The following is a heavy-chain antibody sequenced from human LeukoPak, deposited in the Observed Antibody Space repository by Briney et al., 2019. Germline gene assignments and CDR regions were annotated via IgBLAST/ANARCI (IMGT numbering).Heavy chain of an antibody. J-gene: IGHJ4*02. CDR1: GGSISSSSYY. V-gene: IGHV4-39*07. CDR2: IYYSGST. Sequence: PSETLSLTCTVSGGSISSSSYYWGWIRQPPGKGLEWIGSIYYSGSTYYNPSLKSRVTISVDTSKNQFSLKLSSVTAADTALYYCARGLASGYPPIPFDYWGQGTQVTVSS. D-gene: IGHD3-3*01. CDR3: ARGLASGYPPIPFDY.